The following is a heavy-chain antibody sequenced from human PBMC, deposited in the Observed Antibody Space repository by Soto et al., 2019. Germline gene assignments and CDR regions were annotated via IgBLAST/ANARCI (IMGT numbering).Heavy chain of an antibody. Sequence: SETLSLTCTVSGGSISSYYWSWIRQPPGKGLEWIGYIYYSGSTNYNPSLKSRVTISVDTSKNQFSLKLSSVTAADTAVYYCARHLEPVPPFDYWGQGTLVTV. CDR3: ARHLEPVPPFDY. CDR2: IYYSGST. V-gene: IGHV4-59*08. J-gene: IGHJ4*02. CDR1: GGSISSYY. D-gene: IGHD1-1*01.